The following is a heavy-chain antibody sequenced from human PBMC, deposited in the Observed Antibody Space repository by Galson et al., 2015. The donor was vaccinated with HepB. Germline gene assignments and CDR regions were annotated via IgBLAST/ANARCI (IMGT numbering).Heavy chain of an antibody. D-gene: IGHD3-22*01. J-gene: IGHJ3*02. CDR2: ISGTGSYT. CDR1: GFTFSSYA. Sequence: SLRLSCAASGFTFSSYAMSWVRQAPGKGLEWVSAISGTGSYTDYADSVKGRFTISRDNAMKSLYLQMNSLRAEDTAVYYCARDRLSYDSSGYYYENHAFDIWGQGTMVTVSS. CDR3: ARDRLSYDSSGYYYENHAFDI. V-gene: IGHV3-21*01.